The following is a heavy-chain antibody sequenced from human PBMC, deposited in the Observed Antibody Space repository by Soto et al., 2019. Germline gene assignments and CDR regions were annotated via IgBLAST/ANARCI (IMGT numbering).Heavy chain of an antibody. J-gene: IGHJ4*02. CDR3: ATQGGSRSSGWFFDY. Sequence: GASVKVSCKASGFTFTSSAVQWVRQARGQRLEWIGWIVVGSGNTNYAQKFQERVTITRDMSTSTAYMELSSLRSEDTAVYYCATQGGSRSSGWFFDYWGQGTLVTVSS. CDR2: IVVGSGNT. D-gene: IGHD6-19*01. V-gene: IGHV1-58*01. CDR1: GFTFTSSA.